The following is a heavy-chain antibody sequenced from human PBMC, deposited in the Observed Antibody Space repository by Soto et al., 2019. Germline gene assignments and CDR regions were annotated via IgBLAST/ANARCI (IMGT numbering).Heavy chain of an antibody. V-gene: IGHV1-2*02. D-gene: IGHD5-12*01. CDR2: INPNIGGT. CDR3: AIDLWVDIVADV. CDR1: GYTFTGYY. J-gene: IGHJ6*04. Sequence: QVQLVQSGAEVKKPGASVKVSCKASGYTFTGYYMHWVRQAPGQGLECMGWINPNIGGTNYAQKFQGRVTMTRDTSISTAYMELSRLIADDTAVYYCAIDLWVDIVADVWGKGTTVTVSS.